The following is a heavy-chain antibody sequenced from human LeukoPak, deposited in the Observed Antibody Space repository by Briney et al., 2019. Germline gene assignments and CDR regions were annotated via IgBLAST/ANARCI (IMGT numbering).Heavy chain of an antibody. V-gene: IGHV4-34*01. J-gene: IGHJ4*02. D-gene: IGHD3-22*01. Sequence: SETLSLTCAVNGGSFSGYYWTWIRQSPGKGLEWIGEIDYSGSTNYNPSLKRRVTISVDTSKNQFSLKLSSVTAADTAVYYCARGPPVYYDNGGYYFFDYWGQGTLVTVSS. CDR1: GGSFSGYY. CDR2: IDYSGST. CDR3: ARGPPVYYDNGGYYFFDY.